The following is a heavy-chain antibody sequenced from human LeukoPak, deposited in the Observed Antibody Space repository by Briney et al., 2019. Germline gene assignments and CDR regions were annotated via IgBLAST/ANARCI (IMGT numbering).Heavy chain of an antibody. Sequence: QSGGSLRLSCAASGFTFSSYSMNWVRQAPGKGLEWVAVITYDGITTYFDDSVKGRFTISRDTSKSMLYLQMNSLRPEDTAVYYCVKEQSSGNYRTADFWGQGTLVTVSS. CDR2: ITYDGITT. D-gene: IGHD3-10*01. CDR1: GFTFSSYS. J-gene: IGHJ4*02. V-gene: IGHV3-30*18. CDR3: VKEQSSGNYRTADF.